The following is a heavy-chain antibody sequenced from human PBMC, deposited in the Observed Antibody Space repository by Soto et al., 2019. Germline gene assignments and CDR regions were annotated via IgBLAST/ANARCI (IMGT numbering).Heavy chain of an antibody. V-gene: IGHV3-48*03. CDR1: GFTFSSYE. CDR3: ARNRAYYYDSSGWADY. J-gene: IGHJ4*02. Sequence: GGSLRLSCAASGFTFSSYEMNWVRQAPGKGLEWVSYISSSGSTIYYADSVKGRFTISRDNAKNSLYLQVNSLRAEDTAVYYCARNRAYYYDSSGWADYWGQGTLVTVSS. D-gene: IGHD3-22*01. CDR2: ISSSGSTI.